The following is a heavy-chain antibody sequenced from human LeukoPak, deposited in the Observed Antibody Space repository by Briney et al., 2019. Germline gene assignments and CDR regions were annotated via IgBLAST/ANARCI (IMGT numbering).Heavy chain of an antibody. CDR2: ITGGHYPT. D-gene: IGHD4-17*01. CDR1: GFTFSNHA. Sequence: GGSLRLSCAASGFTFSNHAMSWVRQAPGKGLEWVSSITGGHYPTYNTDSVKGRFTISRDNSKNTLYLQMNSLRADDTAVYYCTKDPNGDYVGAFEPWGQGTLVTVSS. V-gene: IGHV3-23*01. J-gene: IGHJ5*02. CDR3: TKDPNGDYVGAFEP.